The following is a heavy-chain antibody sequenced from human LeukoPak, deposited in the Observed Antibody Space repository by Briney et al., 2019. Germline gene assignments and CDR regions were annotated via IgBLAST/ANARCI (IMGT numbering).Heavy chain of an antibody. Sequence: GGTLRLSCAASGFTFSSYGMSWVRQAPGKGLEWVSAISGGGGSTYYADSVKGRFTISRDNSKNTLYLQMNSLRAEDTAVYYCAKGSRLPYQLLFPGVSYMDVWGKGTTVTISS. J-gene: IGHJ6*03. D-gene: IGHD2-2*01. CDR2: ISGGGGST. CDR3: AKGSRLPYQLLFPGVSYMDV. V-gene: IGHV3-23*01. CDR1: GFTFSSYG.